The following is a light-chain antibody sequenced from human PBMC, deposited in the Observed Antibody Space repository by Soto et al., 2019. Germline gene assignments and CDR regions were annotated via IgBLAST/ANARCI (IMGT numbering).Light chain of an antibody. Sequence: DIQMTQSPSTLSASVGDRVTITCRASQSISSWLAWYQQKPGKAPMLLIYKASSLESGVPSRCSGSGAGTDFTLTISRLQPDDFASYCCQQYNCPWTFGQGTKVEIK. CDR3: QQYNCPWT. J-gene: IGKJ1*01. CDR1: QSISSW. CDR2: KAS. V-gene: IGKV1-5*03.